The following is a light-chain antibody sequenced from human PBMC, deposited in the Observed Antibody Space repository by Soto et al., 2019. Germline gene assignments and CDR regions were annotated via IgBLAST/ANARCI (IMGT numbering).Light chain of an antibody. CDR3: QQNNRWPHIT. CDR2: AAS. CDR1: QGLSGSY. Sequence: VLTHSPGTLSLSPGERATLSCSSSQGLSGSYLAWYQQKPGQAPRLLIYAASSRATGIPDRFSGGGSGTEFTLTIASLQSEDFAVYFCQQNNRWPHITFGQGTRLEI. V-gene: IGKV3-20*01. J-gene: IGKJ5*01.